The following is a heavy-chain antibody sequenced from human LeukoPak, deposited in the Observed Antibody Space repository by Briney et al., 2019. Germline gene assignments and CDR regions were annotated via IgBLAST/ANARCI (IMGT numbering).Heavy chain of an antibody. V-gene: IGHV3-48*02. CDR2: ISSRSSNI. Sequence: GGSLRLSCAASGFTVSSYSMNWVRQAPGKGLEWVSYISSRSSNIYYADSVKGRFTISRDNAKNSLYLQMNSLREEDTAVYYCARIPGGYYYGMDVWGQGTTVTVSS. CDR1: GFTVSSYS. D-gene: IGHD3-16*01. J-gene: IGHJ6*02. CDR3: ARIPGGYYYGMDV.